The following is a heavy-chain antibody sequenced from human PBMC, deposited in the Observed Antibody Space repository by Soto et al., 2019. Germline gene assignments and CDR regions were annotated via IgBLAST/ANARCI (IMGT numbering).Heavy chain of an antibody. J-gene: IGHJ4*02. CDR2: IHYSGST. V-gene: IGHV4-59*08. D-gene: IGHD2-15*01. CDR3: ARRYCSGGACYSALDY. Sequence: TSETLSLTCTVSGGSISGYYWSWIRQPPGKCLVWIGYIHYSGSTNYNPSLKSRVILSVDTSKNQFSLKLISVTAADAAVYYCARRYCSGGACYSALDYWGQGTLVTVSS. CDR1: GGSISGYY.